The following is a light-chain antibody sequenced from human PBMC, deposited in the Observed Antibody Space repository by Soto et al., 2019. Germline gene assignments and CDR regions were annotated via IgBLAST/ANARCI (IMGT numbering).Light chain of an antibody. J-gene: IGLJ1*01. V-gene: IGLV1-40*01. CDR2: GNN. CDR1: SSNIGAGYD. Sequence: QSVLTQPPSVSGAPGQRVTISCTGSSSNIGAGYDVHWYQQVPGTAPKLLIFGNNNRPSGVPDRFSGSKSGTSASLAITGLQAEDEADYYCPSFDSSLSGYVFGAGTKLTVL. CDR3: PSFDSSLSGYV.